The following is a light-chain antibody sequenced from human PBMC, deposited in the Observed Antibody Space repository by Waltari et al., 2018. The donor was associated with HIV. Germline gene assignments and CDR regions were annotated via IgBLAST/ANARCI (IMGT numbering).Light chain of an antibody. V-gene: IGLV2-14*03. CDR1: NSDVGGYNY. J-gene: IGLJ1*01. CDR3: SSYTRSTTLDAV. CDR2: DVS. Sequence: QSALTQPASVSGSPGQSITISCSGTNSDVGGYNYVSWYQQHPGKAPTLIIFDVSHRPSGISNRFSGSKSGNTASLTISGLQAEDEADYYCSSYTRSTTLDAVFGTGTKVSVL.